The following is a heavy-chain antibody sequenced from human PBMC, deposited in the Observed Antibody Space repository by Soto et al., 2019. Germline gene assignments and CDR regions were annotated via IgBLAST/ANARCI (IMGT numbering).Heavy chain of an antibody. J-gene: IGHJ4*02. CDR2: ISSNGGST. D-gene: IGHD5-18*01. V-gene: IGHV3-64*01. CDR1: GFTFSSYA. CDR3: ARAGYSYAFDY. Sequence: EVQLVESGGGLVQPGGSLRLSCAASGFTFSSYAMHWVRQAPGKGLEYVSAISSNGGSTYYANSVKGRCTISRDNSKNTLYLQMGSLRAEDMSVYYCARAGYSYAFDYWGQGTLGTVSS.